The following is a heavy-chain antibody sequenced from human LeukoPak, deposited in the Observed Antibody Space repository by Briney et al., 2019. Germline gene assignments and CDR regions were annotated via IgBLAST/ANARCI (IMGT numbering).Heavy chain of an antibody. CDR1: GYTFTSYD. J-gene: IGHJ6*02. Sequence: ASVKVSCKASGYTFTSYDISWVRQAPGQGLEWLGWLNPHSGGTNYAQKFQGRVTLTSDTSISTAYMELSLLTSDDTAIYYCARGLRIINGLDVWGQGTTVIVSS. D-gene: IGHD2-15*01. V-gene: IGHV1-2*02. CDR3: ARGLRIINGLDV. CDR2: LNPHSGGT.